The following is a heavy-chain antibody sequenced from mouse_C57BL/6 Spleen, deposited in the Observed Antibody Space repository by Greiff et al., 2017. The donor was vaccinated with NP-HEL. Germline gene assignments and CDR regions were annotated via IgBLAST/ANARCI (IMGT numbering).Heavy chain of an antibody. CDR3: ARRYGNYVYFDV. V-gene: IGHV1-64*01. CDR2: IHPNSGST. CDR1: GYTFTSYW. Sequence: QVQLQQPGAELVKPGASVKLSCKASGYTFTSYWMHWVKQRPGRGLEWIGMIHPNSGSTNYNEKFKSKATLTVDKSSSTAYMQLSSLTSEDSAVYYCARRYGNYVYFDVWGTGTTVTVSS. D-gene: IGHD2-10*02. J-gene: IGHJ1*03.